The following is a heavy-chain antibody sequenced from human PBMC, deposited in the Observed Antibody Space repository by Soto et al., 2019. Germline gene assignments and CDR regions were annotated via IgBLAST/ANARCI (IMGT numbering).Heavy chain of an antibody. CDR2: INHSGST. Sequence: KPSETLSLTCAVYGGSFSGYYWSWIRQPPGKGLEWIGEINHSGSTNYNPSLKSRVTISVDTSKNQFSLKLSSVTAADTAVYYCARGRNCSSTSSYYYYMDVWGKGTTVTVSS. CDR1: GGSFSGYY. V-gene: IGHV4-34*01. J-gene: IGHJ6*03. CDR3: ARGRNCSSTSSYYYYMDV. D-gene: IGHD2-2*01.